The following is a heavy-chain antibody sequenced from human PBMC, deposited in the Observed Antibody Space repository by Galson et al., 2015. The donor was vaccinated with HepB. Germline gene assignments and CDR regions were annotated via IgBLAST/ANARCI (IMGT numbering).Heavy chain of an antibody. V-gene: IGHV3-11*06. CDR3: ARVADADYGDHSHFDS. CDR2: ISSSTIYT. D-gene: IGHD4-17*01. CDR1: GFTFSDYY. J-gene: IGHJ4*02. Sequence: SLRLSCAASGFTFSDYYMSWIRQVPGKGLEWISYISSSTIYTNYADSVKGRFTVSRDNVKNSISLQMNRLSVEDTAIYYCARVADADYGDHSHFDSWGQGTLVTVSS.